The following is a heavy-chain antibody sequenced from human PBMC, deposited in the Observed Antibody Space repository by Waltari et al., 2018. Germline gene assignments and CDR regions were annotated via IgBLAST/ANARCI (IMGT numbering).Heavy chain of an antibody. CDR2: INQDGSEK. Sequence: EVHLVGSGGGLGQPGGSLRLSCSASGLHLRTYWMSWVRPAPGKGLEWVANINQDGSEKSYVDSVKGRFHISRDNAKNSLYLQLNSLRAEDTAVYYCARDRDCSTTTCLFYFYYYMDVWGKGTTVTVSS. CDR3: ARDRDCSTTTCLFYFYYYMDV. D-gene: IGHD2-2*01. CDR1: GLHLRTYW. V-gene: IGHV3-7*01. J-gene: IGHJ6*03.